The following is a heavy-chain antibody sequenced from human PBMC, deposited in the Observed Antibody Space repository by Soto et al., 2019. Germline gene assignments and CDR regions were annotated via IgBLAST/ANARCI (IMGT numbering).Heavy chain of an antibody. CDR2: ISYDGSNK. V-gene: IGHV3-30-3*01. Sequence: GGSLRLSCAASGFTFSSYAMHWVRQAPGKGLEWVAVISYDGSNKYYADSVKGRFTISRDNSKNTLYLQMNSLRAEDTAVYYCARDHYYYDSSGYPRHFDYWGQGTLVTVSS. CDR1: GFTFSSYA. CDR3: ARDHYYYDSSGYPRHFDY. D-gene: IGHD3-22*01. J-gene: IGHJ4*02.